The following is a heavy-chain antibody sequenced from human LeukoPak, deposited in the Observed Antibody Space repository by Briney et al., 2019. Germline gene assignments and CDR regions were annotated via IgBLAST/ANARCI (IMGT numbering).Heavy chain of an antibody. V-gene: IGHV4-59*01. Sequence: PSETLSLTCTVSGGSISSYYWSWIRQPPGKGLEWIGYIYYSGSTNYNPSLKSRVTISVDTSKNQFSLKLSSVTAADTAVYYCAREKSGGDYDYWGQGTLVTVSS. CDR3: AREKSGGDYDY. J-gene: IGHJ4*02. D-gene: IGHD4-17*01. CDR2: IYYSGST. CDR1: GGSISSYY.